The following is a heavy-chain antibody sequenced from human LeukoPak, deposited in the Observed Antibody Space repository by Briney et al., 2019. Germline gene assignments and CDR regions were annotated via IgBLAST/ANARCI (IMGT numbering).Heavy chain of an antibody. D-gene: IGHD3-22*01. CDR2: INPSGGST. CDR1: GYTFTSFY. J-gene: IGHJ4*02. Sequence: ASVKVSCKAFGYTFTSFYLHWVRQAPGQGLEYMGVINPSGGSTSYAQKFQGRVSMTRDTSTSTVYMELSSLRSEDTAVYYCARDLHYDSSGYGSLWGQGTLVTVSS. CDR3: ARDLHYDSSGYGSL. V-gene: IGHV1-46*01.